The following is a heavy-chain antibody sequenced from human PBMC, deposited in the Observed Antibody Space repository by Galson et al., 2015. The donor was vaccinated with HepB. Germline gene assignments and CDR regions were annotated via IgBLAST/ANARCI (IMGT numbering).Heavy chain of an antibody. CDR1: GFTFSSYG. CDR3: ARDGSPYGYYFYGMDV. V-gene: IGHV3-33*01. D-gene: IGHD1-26*01. Sequence: SLRLSCAASGFTFSSYGMHWVRQAPGKGLEWVAVIWYDGSNKYYADSVKGRFTISRDNSKNTLYLQMNSLRAEDTAVYYSARDGSPYGYYFYGMDVWGQATPVTVSS. J-gene: IGHJ6*02. CDR2: IWYDGSNK.